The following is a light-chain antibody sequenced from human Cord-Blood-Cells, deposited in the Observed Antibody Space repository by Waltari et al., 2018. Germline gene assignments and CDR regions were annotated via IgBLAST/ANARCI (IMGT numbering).Light chain of an antibody. CDR3: MQRIQLPPTWT. CDR1: QSLLQSDGKTY. Sequence: DIVMIQTPLPLSFTPGQPASISCKSSQSLLQSDGKTYLYWYLQKPGQPPQLLFYEVSNRFSGGPDRFSGSGSGTDFTLNISRVEAEDVGVYYCMQRIQLPPTWTFGQGTKVGIK. J-gene: IGKJ1*01. V-gene: IGKV2D-29*01. CDR2: EVS.